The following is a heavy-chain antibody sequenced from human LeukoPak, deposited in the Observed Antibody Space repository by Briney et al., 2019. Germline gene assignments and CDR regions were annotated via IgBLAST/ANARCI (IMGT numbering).Heavy chain of an antibody. CDR2: IGGSGGST. V-gene: IGHV3-23*01. Sequence: GGSLRLTCAASGFTFSSYAMTWVRQAPGKGLEWVSVIGGSGGSTYYADSVKGRFTISRDNSKNTLYLQMNSLRAEDTAVYYCAKGRSGSYSSLDYWGQGTLVTVSS. D-gene: IGHD1-26*01. J-gene: IGHJ4*02. CDR1: GFTFSSYA. CDR3: AKGRSGSYSSLDY.